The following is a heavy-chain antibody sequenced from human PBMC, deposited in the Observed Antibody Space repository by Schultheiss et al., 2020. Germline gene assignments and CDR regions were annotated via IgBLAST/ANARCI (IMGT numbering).Heavy chain of an antibody. J-gene: IGHJ6*02. CDR2: IYYSGST. Sequence: SATLSLTCTVSGGSISSSSYYWGWIRQPPGKGLEWIGSIYYSGSTNYNPSLKSRVTISVDKSKNQFSLKLSSVTAADTAVYYCARVTVPAAIRYYYYGMDVWGQGTTVTGSS. D-gene: IGHD2-2*01. V-gene: IGHV4-39*07. CDR1: GGSISSSSYY. CDR3: ARVTVPAAIRYYYYGMDV.